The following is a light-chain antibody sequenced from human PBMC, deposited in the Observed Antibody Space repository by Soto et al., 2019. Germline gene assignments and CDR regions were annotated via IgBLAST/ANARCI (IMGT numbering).Light chain of an antibody. J-gene: IGLJ2*01. Sequence: QPVLTQPPSASGTPGQRVTISCSGSNSNIGSNTVNWYQQLPGTAPKLLIFSNNQRPSGVPDRISGSKSGTSASLAISGLQSEDEADYYCAAWDDSLSGVLFGGGTKLTVL. CDR1: NSNIGSNT. CDR3: AAWDDSLSGVL. CDR2: SNN. V-gene: IGLV1-44*01.